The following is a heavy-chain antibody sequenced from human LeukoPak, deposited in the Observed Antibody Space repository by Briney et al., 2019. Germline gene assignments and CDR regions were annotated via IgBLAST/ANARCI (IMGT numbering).Heavy chain of an antibody. CDR2: IYYSGST. CDR3: ARRGYYYDSRGYYYFDY. Sequence: PSETLSLTCTVSGGSISSSSYYWGWIRQPPGKGLEWIGSIYYSGSTYYNPSLKSRVTISVDTSKNQFSLKLTSVIAADTAVYHCARRGYYYDSRGYYYFDYWGQGTLVTVSS. V-gene: IGHV4-39*07. J-gene: IGHJ4*02. D-gene: IGHD3-22*01. CDR1: GGSISSSSYY.